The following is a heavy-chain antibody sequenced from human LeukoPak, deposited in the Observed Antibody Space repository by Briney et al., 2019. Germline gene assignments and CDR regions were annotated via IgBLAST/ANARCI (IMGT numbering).Heavy chain of an antibody. CDR3: ARSRLDYGDYDWYFDL. J-gene: IGHJ2*01. Sequence: PSDTLSLTCTVSGGSISSGSYYWSWIRQPAGKGLEWIGRMYTSGSTNYNPSLKSRVTISVDTSKNQFSLKLSSVTAADTAVYYCARSRLDYGDYDWYFDLWGRGTLVTVSS. V-gene: IGHV4-61*02. D-gene: IGHD4-17*01. CDR1: GGSISSGSYY. CDR2: MYTSGST.